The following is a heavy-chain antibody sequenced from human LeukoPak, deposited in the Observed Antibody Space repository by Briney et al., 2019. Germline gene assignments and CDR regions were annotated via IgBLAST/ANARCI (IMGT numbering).Heavy chain of an antibody. J-gene: IGHJ6*02. V-gene: IGHV3-23*01. Sequence: GGSLRLSCAASGFTFSSYAMSWVRQAPGKGLEWVSAISGSGGSTYYADSVKGRFTISRDNSKNTLYLQMNSLRAEDTAVYYCARDKGEQWLVDYYYYYGMDVWGQGTTVTVSS. D-gene: IGHD6-19*01. CDR2: ISGSGGST. CDR3: ARDKGEQWLVDYYYYYGMDV. CDR1: GFTFSSYA.